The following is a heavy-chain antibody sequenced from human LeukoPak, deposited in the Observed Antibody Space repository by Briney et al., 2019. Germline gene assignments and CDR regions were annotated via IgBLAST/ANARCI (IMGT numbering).Heavy chain of an antibody. CDR1: GYIFTSYG. CDR3: ARDLSHRYNYDSRGYYILFDH. CDR2: ISAYNGNT. Sequence: PLASVKVSCKASGYIFTSYGISWVRQAPGQGLEWMGWISAYNGNTNYAQKLQGRVTMTTDTSTTTAYMELRSLRSDDTAVYYCARDLSHRYNYDSRGYYILFDHWGQGTLVTVSS. D-gene: IGHD3-22*01. V-gene: IGHV1-18*01. J-gene: IGHJ4*02.